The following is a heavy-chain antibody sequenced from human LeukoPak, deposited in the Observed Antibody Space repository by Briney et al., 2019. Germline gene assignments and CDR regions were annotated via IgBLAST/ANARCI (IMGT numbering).Heavy chain of an antibody. D-gene: IGHD2-2*01. CDR3: ARDRVGGCSSTSCHRFADY. V-gene: IGHV1-18*01. CDR1: GYTFTSYG. Sequence: ASVKVSCKASGYTFTSYGISWVGQAPGQWLEWMGWISAYNGNTNYAQKLQGRVTMTTDTSTSTAYMELRSLRSDDTAVYYCARDRVGGCSSTSCHRFADYWGQGTLVTVSS. J-gene: IGHJ4*02. CDR2: ISAYNGNT.